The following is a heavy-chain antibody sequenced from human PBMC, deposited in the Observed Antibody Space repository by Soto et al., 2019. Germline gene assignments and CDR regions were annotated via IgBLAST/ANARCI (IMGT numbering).Heavy chain of an antibody. J-gene: IGHJ4*02. Sequence: SETLSLTCTVSGGSISSSSYYWGWIRQPPGKGLEWIGSIYYSGSTYYNPSLKSRVTISVDTSKNQFSLKLSSVTAADTAVYYCARHVAVAGDFDYWGQGTLVTVSS. CDR2: IYYSGST. CDR3: ARHVAVAGDFDY. V-gene: IGHV4-39*01. CDR1: GGSISSSSYY. D-gene: IGHD6-19*01.